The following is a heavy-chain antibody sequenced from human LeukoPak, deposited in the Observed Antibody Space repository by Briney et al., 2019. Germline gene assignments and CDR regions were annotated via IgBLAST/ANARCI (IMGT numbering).Heavy chain of an antibody. CDR1: GFTFSDYY. V-gene: IGHV3-11*04. J-gene: IGHJ6*02. Sequence: GGSLRLSCTVSGFTFSDYYMSWVRQAPGKGLEWVSYISSSGSMLHYADSVEGRFIISRDNAENSLSLQMNSLSAEDTAVYYCATLRFGGTHGLDVWGQGTTVIVSS. CDR3: ATLRFGGTHGLDV. CDR2: ISSSGSML. D-gene: IGHD4-23*01.